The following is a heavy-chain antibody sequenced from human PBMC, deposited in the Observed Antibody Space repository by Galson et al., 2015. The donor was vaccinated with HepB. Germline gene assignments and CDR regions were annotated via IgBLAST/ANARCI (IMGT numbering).Heavy chain of an antibody. J-gene: IGHJ3*02. CDR3: TTDFLPSYYYDSSGYSFNLGEKDRTHFHHAFDI. V-gene: IGHV3-15*01. D-gene: IGHD3-22*01. Sequence: SLRLSCAASGFTFSNAWMSWVRQAPGKGLEWVGRIKSKTDGGTTDYAAPVKGRFTISRDDSKNTLYLQMNSLKTEDTAVYYCTTDFLPSYYYDSSGYSFNLGEKDRTHFHHAFDIWGQGTMVTVSS. CDR1: GFTFSNAW. CDR2: IKSKTDGGTT.